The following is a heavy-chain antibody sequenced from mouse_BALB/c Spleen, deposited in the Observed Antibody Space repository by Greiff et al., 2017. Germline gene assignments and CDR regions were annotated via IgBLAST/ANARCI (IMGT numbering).Heavy chain of an antibody. Sequence: VQLQESGPELVKPGALVKISCKASGYTFTSYDINWVKQRPGQGLEWIGGIYPGDGSTNYNEKFKGKATLTADKSSSTAYMQLSSLTSENAAVYFCARTGEYDWFAYWGQGTLVTVSA. CDR3: ARTGEYDWFAY. CDR2: IYPGDGST. J-gene: IGHJ3*01. D-gene: IGHD2-14*01. CDR1: GYTFTSYD. V-gene: IGHV1S56*01.